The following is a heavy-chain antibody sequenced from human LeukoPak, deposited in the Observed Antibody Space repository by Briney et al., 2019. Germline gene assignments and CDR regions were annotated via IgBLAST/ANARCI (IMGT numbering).Heavy chain of an antibody. CDR3: ARDRGSGSFDY. CDR1: GGSISSYY. J-gene: IGHJ4*02. CDR2: IYYSGST. Sequence: SETLSLTCTVSGGSISSYYWSWIRQPPGEGLEWIGYIYYSGSTYYNPSLKSRVTISVDTSKNQFSLKLSSVTAADTAVYYCARDRGSGSFDYWGQGTLVTVSS. D-gene: IGHD1-26*01. V-gene: IGHV4-59*01.